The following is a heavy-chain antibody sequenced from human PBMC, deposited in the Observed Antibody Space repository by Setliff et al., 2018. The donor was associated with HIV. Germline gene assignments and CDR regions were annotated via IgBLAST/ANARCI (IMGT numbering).Heavy chain of an antibody. V-gene: IGHV4-39*01. CDR1: GGSSSSSTYY. CDR3: ARRDGYSYGFYFDY. J-gene: IGHJ4*02. Sequence: SETLSLTCTVSGGSSSSSTYYWGWIRQPPGKGLEWIGTIYYSGSTYYNPSLKSRLTISVDTSKNQFSLKLISVTAADTAVYYCARRDGYSYGFYFDYWGQGTLVTVSS. D-gene: IGHD5-18*01. CDR2: IYYSGST.